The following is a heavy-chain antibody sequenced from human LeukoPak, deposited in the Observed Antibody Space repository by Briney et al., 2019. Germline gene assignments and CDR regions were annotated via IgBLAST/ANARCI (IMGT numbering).Heavy chain of an antibody. D-gene: IGHD3-10*01. Sequence: GGSLRLSCAASGFTFSSYEMNWVRQAPGRGLGWDSYIRSSGKPINYADSVKGRFIITRDNANNSLDLQKNSLRAEDTAVYYCGREPDYYGSGRASGIDYWGQGTLVTVSS. CDR1: GFTFSSYE. CDR3: GREPDYYGSGRASGIDY. J-gene: IGHJ4*02. V-gene: IGHV3-48*03. CDR2: IRSSGKPI.